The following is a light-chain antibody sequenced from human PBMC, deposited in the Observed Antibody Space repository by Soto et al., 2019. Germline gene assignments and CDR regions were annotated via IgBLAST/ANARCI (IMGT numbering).Light chain of an antibody. Sequence: DIQMTQSRNSVAACFLDIVSITCLASQSITIYLNWYQQQPGKAPRLLIYGASTLQTGVPSRFSGSGSMTDFTLTISYLQPEDFATYFCELTYTAPRRFGEGTKVDIK. CDR2: GAS. J-gene: IGKJ1*01. CDR3: ELTYTAPRR. V-gene: IGKV1-39*01. CDR1: QSITIY.